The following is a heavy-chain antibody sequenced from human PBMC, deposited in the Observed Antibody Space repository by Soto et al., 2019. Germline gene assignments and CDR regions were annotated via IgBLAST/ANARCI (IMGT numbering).Heavy chain of an antibody. Sequence: EVQLLESGGGLVQPGGSLRLSCAASGFTFSRYAMTWVRQAPGKGLEWVSSLSMSGNNTYYADSVKGRFTISRDNSKNTLYLQVTTLRAEDTAVYYCAKGGSPRPYNSLDPWGQGTLVTVSS. CDR3: AKGGSPRPYNSLDP. CDR1: GFTFSRYA. V-gene: IGHV3-23*01. CDR2: LSMSGNNT. J-gene: IGHJ5*02.